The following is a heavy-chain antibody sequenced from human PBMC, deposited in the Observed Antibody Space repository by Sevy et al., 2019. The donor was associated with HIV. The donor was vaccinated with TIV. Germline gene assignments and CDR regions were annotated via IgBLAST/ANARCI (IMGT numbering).Heavy chain of an antibody. Sequence: GRSLRLSCVASGFTFSDYYMSWIRQAPGKGLEWVSYISTGSTYTNYADSVKGRFTVSRDNSENSLYLQMNSLRAEDTAVYYCARVRYNYGSYYFDYWGQGTLVTVSS. J-gene: IGHJ4*02. CDR3: ARVRYNYGSYYFDY. CDR1: GFTFSDYY. V-gene: IGHV3-11*06. CDR2: ISTGSTYT. D-gene: IGHD5-18*01.